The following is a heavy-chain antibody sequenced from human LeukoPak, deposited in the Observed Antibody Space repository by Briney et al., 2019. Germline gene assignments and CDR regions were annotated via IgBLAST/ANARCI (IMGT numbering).Heavy chain of an antibody. J-gene: IGHJ4*02. V-gene: IGHV4-61*02. CDR3: TRGDFWSGYYFY. CDR1: GGSISSGSYY. Sequence: PSQTLSLTCTVSGGSISSGSYYWSWIRQPAGKGLEWIGRIYTSGSTNYNPSLKSRVTISVDTSKNQFSLKLSSVTAADTAVYYGTRGDFWSGYYFYWGQGTVVTVSS. CDR2: IYTSGST. D-gene: IGHD3-3*01.